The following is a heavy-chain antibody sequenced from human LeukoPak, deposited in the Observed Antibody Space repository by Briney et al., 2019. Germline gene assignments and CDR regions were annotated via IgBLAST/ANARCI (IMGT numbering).Heavy chain of an antibody. D-gene: IGHD2-2*01. V-gene: IGHV3-21*01. Sequence: GGSLRLSCAASGFTFSSYTMNWVRQAPGKGLEWVSSISSSSSYIYYADSVKGQFTISRDNAKNSLYLQMNSLRAEDTAVYYCARDRVVPAARYFDYWGQGTLVTVSS. CDR1: GFTFSSYT. CDR3: ARDRVVPAARYFDY. CDR2: ISSSSSYI. J-gene: IGHJ4*02.